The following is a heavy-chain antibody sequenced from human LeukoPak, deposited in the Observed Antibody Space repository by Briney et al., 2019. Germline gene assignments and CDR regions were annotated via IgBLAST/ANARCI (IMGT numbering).Heavy chain of an antibody. Sequence: GGSLRLSCAASGLTVNNNYMNWVRQAPGKGLEWVSALYIGGNTYYADSVKGRFTISRDNSKNTLYLQMNSLRAEDTAVYYCARAPGTTVTTPYFDYWGQGTLVTVSS. V-gene: IGHV3-66*02. CDR2: LYIGGNT. J-gene: IGHJ4*02. CDR3: ARAPGTTVTTPYFDY. D-gene: IGHD4-17*01. CDR1: GLTVNNNY.